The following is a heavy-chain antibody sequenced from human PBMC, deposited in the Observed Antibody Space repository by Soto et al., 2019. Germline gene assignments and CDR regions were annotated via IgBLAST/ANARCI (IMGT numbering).Heavy chain of an antibody. D-gene: IGHD3-10*01. V-gene: IGHV3-23*01. CDR3: AKARGRVRVKQGVGY. J-gene: IGHJ4*02. CDR1: GFTFSIYA. CDR2: ISGSGGST. Sequence: GGSLRLSCAASGFTFSIYAMSLVRQAPGKGLEWVSAISGSGGSTYYADSVKGRFTISRDNSKNTLYLQMNSLRAEDTAVYYCAKARGRVRVKQGVGYWGQGTLVTVSS.